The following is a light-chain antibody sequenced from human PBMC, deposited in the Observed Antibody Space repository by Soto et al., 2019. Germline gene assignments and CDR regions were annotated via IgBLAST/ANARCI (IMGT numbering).Light chain of an antibody. CDR2: SDN. CDR1: SSNMGTNT. CDR3: AAWDGSLNHIL. J-gene: IGLJ2*01. V-gene: IGLV1-44*01. Sequence: QSVLTQPPSASGTPGQRVTISCSGSSSNMGTNTVNWYQQLPRAAPKLLIYSDNQRPSGVPVRFSGSKSGTSASLAITGLQSEDEADSYCAAWDGSLNHILFGGGTKLTVL.